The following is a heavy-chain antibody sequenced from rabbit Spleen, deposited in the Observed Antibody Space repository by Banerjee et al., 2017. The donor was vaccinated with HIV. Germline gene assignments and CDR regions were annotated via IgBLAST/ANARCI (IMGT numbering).Heavy chain of an antibody. CDR2: IDPIFGST. V-gene: IGHV1S47*01. Sequence: QEQLVESGGGLVQPGGSLKLSCTVSGFDITKYGVTWVRQAPGKGLEWIGYIDPIFGSTYYASWVNGRFTISTHNAQNTLYLQLNSLTAADTATYFCARNSYGDYGHGSLDLWGPGTLVTVS. D-gene: IGHD2-1*01. J-gene: IGHJ6*01. CDR3: ARNSYGDYGHGSLDL. CDR1: GFDITKYG.